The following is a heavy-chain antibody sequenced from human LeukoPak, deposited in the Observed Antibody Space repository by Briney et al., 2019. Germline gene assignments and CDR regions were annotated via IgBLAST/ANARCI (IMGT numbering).Heavy chain of an antibody. V-gene: IGHV3-30*02. CDR1: GFTFSSYG. CDR3: AKDRAAPDAFDI. CDR2: IRYDGSNK. Sequence: PGGSLRLSCAASGFTFSSYGMHWVRKAPGKGLEWVAFIRYDGSNKYYADSVKGRFTISRDNSKNTLYLQMNSLRAEDTAVYYCAKDRAAPDAFDIWGQGAMVTVSS. J-gene: IGHJ3*02.